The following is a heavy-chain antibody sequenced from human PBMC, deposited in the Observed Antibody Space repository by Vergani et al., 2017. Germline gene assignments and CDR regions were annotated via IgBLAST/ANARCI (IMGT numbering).Heavy chain of an antibody. Sequence: EVQLLESGGGLVQPGGSLSPSCEASGFSFPGYAMSWVRQAPGKGLEWVSSVSGSSATPDYADSVKGRFIISRDNSKNTLYLQMNSLRAEDTAVYYCAKDIIGAAAGISYYYYGMDVWGQGTTVTVSS. CDR1: GFSFPGYA. V-gene: IGHV3-23*01. J-gene: IGHJ6*02. CDR3: AKDIIGAAAGISYYYYGMDV. CDR2: VSGSSATP. D-gene: IGHD6-13*01.